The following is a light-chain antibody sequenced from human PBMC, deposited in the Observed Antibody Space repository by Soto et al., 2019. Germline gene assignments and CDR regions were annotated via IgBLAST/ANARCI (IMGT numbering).Light chain of an antibody. J-gene: IGLJ2*01. CDR1: SSNIGSNT. CDR3: AAWDDSLNVVV. V-gene: IGLV1-44*01. Sequence: QSVLTQPPSASGTPGQRVTISCSGSSSNIGSNTVNWYQQLPGTAPKLLIYSNNQRPSGVTDRFSGSKSGTSASLAISGLQSEDEADYYCAAWDDSLNVVVFGGGTKLPVL. CDR2: SNN.